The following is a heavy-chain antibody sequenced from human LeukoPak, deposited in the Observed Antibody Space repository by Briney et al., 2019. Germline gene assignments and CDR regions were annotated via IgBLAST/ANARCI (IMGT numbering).Heavy chain of an antibody. CDR1: GFTFGSYA. CDR3: ARDVQAAVAGWPNYFDY. CDR2: IGGSGGST. J-gene: IGHJ4*02. D-gene: IGHD6-19*01. Sequence: PGGSLRLSCVASGFTFGSYAMSWVRQAPGKGLEWVSSIGGSGGSTNYADSVKGRFTISRDSSNNTLFLQMNGLRAEDTALYYCARDVQAAVAGWPNYFDYWGQGTLVTVSS. V-gene: IGHV3-23*01.